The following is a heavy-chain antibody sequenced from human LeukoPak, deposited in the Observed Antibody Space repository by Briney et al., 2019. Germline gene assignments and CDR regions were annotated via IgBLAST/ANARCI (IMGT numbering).Heavy chain of an antibody. J-gene: IGHJ5*02. CDR3: AREGQQQLSYNWFDP. V-gene: IGHV4-39*07. Sequence: PSETLSLTCTVSGASFRSDTYFWGWIRQPPGKGPEWLGSIYYSGSTYYDPSLKSRVTISVDTSKNQFSLKLSSVTAADTAVYYCAREGQQQLSYNWFDPWGQGTLVTVSS. D-gene: IGHD6-13*01. CDR2: IYYSGST. CDR1: GASFRSDTYF.